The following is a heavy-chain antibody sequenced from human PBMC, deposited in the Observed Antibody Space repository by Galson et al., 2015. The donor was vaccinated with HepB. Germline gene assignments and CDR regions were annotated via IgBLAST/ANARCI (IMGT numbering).Heavy chain of an antibody. CDR2: INAGNGNT. CDR3: ARVPDFYDSSGYRDY. Sequence: SCKASGYTFTSYAMHWVRQAPGQRLEWMGWINAGNGNTKYSQKFQGRVTITRDTSASTAYMELSSLRSEDTAVYYCARVPDFYDSSGYRDYWVQGTLVTVSS. V-gene: IGHV1-3*01. J-gene: IGHJ4*02. D-gene: IGHD3-22*01. CDR1: GYTFTSYA.